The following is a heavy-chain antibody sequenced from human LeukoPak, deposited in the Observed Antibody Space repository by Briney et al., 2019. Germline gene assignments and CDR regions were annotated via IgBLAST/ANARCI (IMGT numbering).Heavy chain of an antibody. CDR3: ATSPIAKWGYFDY. J-gene: IGHJ4*02. CDR2: INPNSGGT. D-gene: IGHD2-8*01. CDR1: GYTFTGYY. Sequence: ASVKVSCKASGYTFTGYYMHWVRQAPGQGLEWMGWINPNSGGTNYAQKFQGRVTMTEDTSADTAYMELSSLRSEDTAVYYCATSPIAKWGYFDYWGQGTLVTVSS. V-gene: IGHV1-2*02.